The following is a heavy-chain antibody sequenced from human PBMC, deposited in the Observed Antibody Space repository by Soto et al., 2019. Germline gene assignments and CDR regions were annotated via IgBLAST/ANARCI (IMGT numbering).Heavy chain of an antibody. D-gene: IGHD3-9*01. Sequence: SGPTPVSPTQALTLTCTFSGFSLSSDGVGVGWIRQPPGKALEWLALIYWDDYKRYSPSLKNRLNITRDTSKNQVVLTLTNMDPVDTATYHCLHRRVDSTHSDWFDPWSQGTLVTVSS. CDR2: IYWDDYK. V-gene: IGHV2-5*02. CDR1: GFSLSSDGVG. CDR3: LHRRVDSTHSDWFDP. J-gene: IGHJ5*02.